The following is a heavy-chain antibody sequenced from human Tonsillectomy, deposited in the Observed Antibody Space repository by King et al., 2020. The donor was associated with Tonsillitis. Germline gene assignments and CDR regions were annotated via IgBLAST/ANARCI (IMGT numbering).Heavy chain of an antibody. D-gene: IGHD3-10*01. Sequence: VQLVESGGGLVKAGGSLRLSCAASGFTFSNVWMSWVRQAPGKGLEWVGRIKSKTGGGTTDYAAPVKGRFTISRDDSKNTLYLQMNSLKSEDTALYYCTKVSQLGEFQAYWGQGTVVTVSS. CDR1: GFTFSNVW. CDR3: TKVSQLGEFQAY. J-gene: IGHJ4*02. CDR2: IKSKTGGGTT. V-gene: IGHV3-15*01.